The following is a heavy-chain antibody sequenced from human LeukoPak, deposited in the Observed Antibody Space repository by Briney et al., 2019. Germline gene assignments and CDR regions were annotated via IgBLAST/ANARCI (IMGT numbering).Heavy chain of an antibody. CDR3: ARGRRVGATIPNAFDI. CDR1: GYTFTSYD. Sequence: ASVTVSCKASGYTFTSYDINWVRQATGQGLEWMGWMNPNSGNTGYAQKFQGRVTMTRNTSISTAYMELSSLRSEDTAVYYCARGRRVGATIPNAFDIWGQGTMVTVSS. CDR2: MNPNSGNT. V-gene: IGHV1-8*01. J-gene: IGHJ3*02. D-gene: IGHD1-26*01.